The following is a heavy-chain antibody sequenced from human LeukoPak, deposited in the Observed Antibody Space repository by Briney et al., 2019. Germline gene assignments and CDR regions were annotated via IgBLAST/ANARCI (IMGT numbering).Heavy chain of an antibody. CDR1: GFSLSDYW. CDR2: ITSDGSTT. Sequence: GGSLRLSCVGSGFSLSDYWMYWVRQTPGKGLMWVSRITSDGSTTWYADSVKGRFTVSRDNAKNTLFLEMNSLRDEDTAVYYCAGDYIWGRLFWGQGTLVTVSS. D-gene: IGHD3-16*01. V-gene: IGHV3-74*01. CDR3: AGDYIWGRLF. J-gene: IGHJ4*01.